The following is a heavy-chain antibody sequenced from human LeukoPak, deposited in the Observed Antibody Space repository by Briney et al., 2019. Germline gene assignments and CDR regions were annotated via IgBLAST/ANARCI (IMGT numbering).Heavy chain of an antibody. V-gene: IGHV3-21*06. CDR2: ITWTSET. J-gene: IGHJ4*02. CDR1: GFTFSTYT. Sequence: GGSLRLSCAASGFTFSTYTMNWVRQAPGKGLEWVSSITWTSETFYADSVEGLFTISRDNTKNSLYFQMNSQRAEDTALYYCASDPGGEGYWGEGTLVTVSS. CDR3: ASDPGGEGY. D-gene: IGHD3-16*01.